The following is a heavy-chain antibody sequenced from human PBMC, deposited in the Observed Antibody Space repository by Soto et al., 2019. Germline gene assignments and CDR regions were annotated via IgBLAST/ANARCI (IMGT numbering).Heavy chain of an antibody. CDR3: ARTLISRSPWGGVYYYYGMDV. J-gene: IGHJ6*02. CDR1: GYTFTSYG. CDR2: ISAYNGNT. Sequence: QVQLVQSGAEVKKPGASVKVSCKASGYTFTSYGISWVRQAPGQGLEWMGWISAYNGNTNYAQKLQGRVTMTTDTSTSTAYMELRTLRSEDTAVYYCARTLISRSPWGGVYYYYGMDVWGQGTTVTVSS. D-gene: IGHD6-6*01. V-gene: IGHV1-18*04.